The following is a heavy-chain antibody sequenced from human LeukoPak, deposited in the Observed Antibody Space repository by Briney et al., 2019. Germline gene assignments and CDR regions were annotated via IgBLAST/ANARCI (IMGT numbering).Heavy chain of an antibody. CDR1: GYTFTSYD. D-gene: IGHD3-22*01. Sequence: SVKVSCKASGYTFTSYDINWVRQAPGQGLEWMGGIIPIFGTANYAQKFQGRVTITADKSTSTAYMELSSLRSEDTAVYYCARDHGSGHYYDSSGPNWFDPWGQGTLVTVSS. V-gene: IGHV1-69*06. CDR3: ARDHGSGHYYDSSGPNWFDP. J-gene: IGHJ5*02. CDR2: IIPIFGTA.